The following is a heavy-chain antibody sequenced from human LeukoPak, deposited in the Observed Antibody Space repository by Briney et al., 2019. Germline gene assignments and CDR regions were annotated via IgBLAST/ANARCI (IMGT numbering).Heavy chain of an antibody. V-gene: IGHV4-39*01. J-gene: IGHJ4*02. CDR1: GGSISSSSYY. CDR3: ARYRPTGRMGEVWTVDY. Sequence: SETLSLTCTVSGGSISSSSYYWGWIRQPPGQGLQWIGTIHYSGSTYYKSSLKSRVTISVDTSKSQFSLKLSSVTAADTAVYYCARYRPTGRMGEVWTVDYWGQGTLVTVSS. CDR2: IHYSGST. D-gene: IGHD1-1*01.